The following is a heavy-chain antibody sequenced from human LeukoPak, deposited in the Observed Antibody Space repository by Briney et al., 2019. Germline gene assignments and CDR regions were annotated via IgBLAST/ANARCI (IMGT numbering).Heavy chain of an antibody. D-gene: IGHD5-12*01. J-gene: IGHJ4*02. V-gene: IGHV3-48*03. CDR3: ARERPSRGYSGCFDY. CDR2: ISSSGSTI. CDR1: GFTFSSYE. Sequence: GGSLRLSCAASGFTFSSYEMNWVCQAPGKGLEWVSYISSSGSTIYYADSVKGRFTISRDNAKNSLYLQMNSLRAENTAVYYCARERPSRGYSGCFDYWGQGTLVTVSS.